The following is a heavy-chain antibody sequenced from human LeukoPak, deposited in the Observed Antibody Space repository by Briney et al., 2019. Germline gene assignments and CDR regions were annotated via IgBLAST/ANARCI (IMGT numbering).Heavy chain of an antibody. J-gene: IGHJ2*01. V-gene: IGHV1-69*05. CDR3: ARARIVVVVAATQGYFDL. D-gene: IGHD2-15*01. CDR1: GYTFTSYA. Sequence: SVKVSCKASGYTFTSYAISWVRQAPGQGLEWMGGIIPIFGTANYAQKFQGRVTITTDESTSTAYMELSSLRSEDTAVYYCARARIVVVVAATQGYFDLWGRGTLVTVSS. CDR2: IIPIFGTA.